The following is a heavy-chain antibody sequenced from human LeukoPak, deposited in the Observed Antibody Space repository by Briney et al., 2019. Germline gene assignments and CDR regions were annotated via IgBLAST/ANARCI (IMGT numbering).Heavy chain of an antibody. CDR3: AREIAGSGPAFDI. V-gene: IGHV3-48*03. D-gene: IGHD6-13*01. CDR1: ASTLSSYE. J-gene: IGHJ3*02. CDR2: ISSSGSTK. Sequence: GGSLRLSCAAAASTLSSYETNCVRQAPGKGLESLSYISSSGSTKYYTHSMRGRLTISRDNAKNSLSLQMNSLRAEDTAVYYCAREIAGSGPAFDIWGQGTMVTVSS.